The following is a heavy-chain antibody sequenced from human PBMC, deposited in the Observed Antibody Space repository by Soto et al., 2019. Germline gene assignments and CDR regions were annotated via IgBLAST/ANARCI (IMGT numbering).Heavy chain of an antibody. V-gene: IGHV1-69*01. CDR1: GFPFSSET. CDR2: IIPLFGTA. D-gene: IGHD3-10*01. CDR3: ATELGENPASPFDA. Sequence: QVQLVQSGADVKKPGSSVKVSCPASGFPFSSETIGWVRQAPGQGLEWVGGIIPLFGTASYAQKFQGRVTITADESTSTVYMELSSLRSDDTAVYFCATELGENPASPFDAWGQGTLVTVSS. J-gene: IGHJ4*02.